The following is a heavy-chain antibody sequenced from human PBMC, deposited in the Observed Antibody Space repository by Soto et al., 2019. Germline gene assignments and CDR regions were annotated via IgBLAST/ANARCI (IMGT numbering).Heavy chain of an antibody. D-gene: IGHD3-3*01. Sequence: ASVKVSCKASGYTFTSYDINWVRQATGQGLGWTGWMNPNSGNTGYAQKFQGRVTMTRNTSISTAYMELSSLRSEDTAVYYCARTKTPPYYDFWSGYYSYYYYYMDVWGKGTTVTVSS. CDR2: MNPNSGNT. V-gene: IGHV1-8*01. CDR3: ARTKTPPYYDFWSGYYSYYYYYMDV. J-gene: IGHJ6*03. CDR1: GYTFTSYD.